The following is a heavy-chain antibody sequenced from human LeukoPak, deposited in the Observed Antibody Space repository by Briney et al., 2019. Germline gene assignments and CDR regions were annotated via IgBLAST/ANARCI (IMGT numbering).Heavy chain of an antibody. V-gene: IGHV3-23*01. CDR2: ISGSGGST. J-gene: IGHJ4*02. D-gene: IGHD5-24*01. CDR3: AKDSGMGWLQPYYFDY. CDR1: GFTFSSYA. Sequence: GGSLRLSCAASGFTFSSYAMSWVRQAPGKGLEWVSAISGSGGSTYYADSVKGRFTISRDNSKNTLYLQMNSLRAEDTAVYYCAKDSGMGWLQPYYFDYWGQGTQVTVSS.